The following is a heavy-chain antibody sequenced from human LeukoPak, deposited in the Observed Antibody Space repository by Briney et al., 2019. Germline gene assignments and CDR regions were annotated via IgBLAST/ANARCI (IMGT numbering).Heavy chain of an antibody. V-gene: IGHV4-34*01. CDR2: INHSGST. Sequence: SETLSLTCAVYGGSFSGYYWSWIRQPPGKGLEWIGEINHSGSTNYNPSLKSRVTISVDTSKNQFSLKLSSVTAEDTAVYYCARDTLAAAGVYYYYGMDVWGQGTTVTVSS. CDR1: GGSFSGYY. D-gene: IGHD6-13*01. CDR3: ARDTLAAAGVYYYYGMDV. J-gene: IGHJ6*02.